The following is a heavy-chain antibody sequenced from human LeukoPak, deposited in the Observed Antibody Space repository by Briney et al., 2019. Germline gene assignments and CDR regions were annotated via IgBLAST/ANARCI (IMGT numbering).Heavy chain of an antibody. CDR3: ARIDRPPFDY. D-gene: IGHD1-14*01. J-gene: IGHJ4*02. Sequence: EXXKISCKGSGYSFTSYWIGWVRQMPGKGLEWMGIIYPGNSDTRYSPSFQGQVTISADKSISTAYLQWSILKASDTAMYYCARIDRPPFDYWGQGTLVTVSP. CDR2: IYPGNSDT. V-gene: IGHV5-51*01. CDR1: GYSFTSYW.